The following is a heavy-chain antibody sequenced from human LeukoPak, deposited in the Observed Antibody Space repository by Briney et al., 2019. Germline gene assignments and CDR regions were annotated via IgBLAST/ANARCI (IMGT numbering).Heavy chain of an antibody. Sequence: ASVKVSCKASGYTFTGYYMHWVRQAPGQGLEWMGRINPNSGGTNYAQKFQGRVTMTRDTSISTAYMELSRLRSDDTAVYYCARHYGGNSGAAFDIWGQGTMVTVSS. D-gene: IGHD4-23*01. CDR3: ARHYGGNSGAAFDI. CDR2: INPNSGGT. V-gene: IGHV1-2*06. CDR1: GYTFTGYY. J-gene: IGHJ3*02.